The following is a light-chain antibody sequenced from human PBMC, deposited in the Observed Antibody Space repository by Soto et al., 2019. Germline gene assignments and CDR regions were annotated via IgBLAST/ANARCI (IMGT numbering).Light chain of an antibody. J-gene: IGKJ1*01. CDR2: GAS. CDR1: QSVSSN. CDR3: QQLDNYPRT. Sequence: EIVMTQSPATLSVSPGERATLSCRASQSVSSNLAWYQQKPGQAPRLLIYGASTRATGIPARFSGSGSGTEFTLTISSLQPEDFATYYRQQLDNYPRTFGQGTKVDIK. V-gene: IGKV3-15*01.